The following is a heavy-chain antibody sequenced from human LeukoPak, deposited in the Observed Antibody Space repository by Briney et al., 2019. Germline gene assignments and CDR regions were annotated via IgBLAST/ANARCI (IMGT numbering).Heavy chain of an antibody. D-gene: IGHD5-12*01. CDR2: ISRGGFEI. V-gene: IGHV3-48*03. CDR3: AKAFSAYENWPPNWFDP. J-gene: IGHJ5*02. Sequence: GGSLRLSCVGSGFTFSSHEMNWVRQAPGKGLEWLSFISRGGFEIHYAASVKGRLTISRDNSKNTLYLQMSSLRAEDTAVYYCAKAFSAYENWPPNWFDPWGQGTLVTVSS. CDR1: GFTFSSHE.